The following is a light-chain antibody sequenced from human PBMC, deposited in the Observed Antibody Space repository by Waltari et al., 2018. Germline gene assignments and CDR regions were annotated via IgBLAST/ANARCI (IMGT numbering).Light chain of an antibody. CDR2: EVT. V-gene: IGLV2-23*02. Sequence: QSAPTQPASVSGSPGQSITISCTGTSSDIGSYDLVSWYQQHPGKAPKLMISEVTKRPSGVSTRFSGAKSGNTASLTISGLQADDEADYYCYSYANGRVFGGGTKLTVL. J-gene: IGLJ3*02. CDR3: YSYANGRV. CDR1: SSDIGSYDL.